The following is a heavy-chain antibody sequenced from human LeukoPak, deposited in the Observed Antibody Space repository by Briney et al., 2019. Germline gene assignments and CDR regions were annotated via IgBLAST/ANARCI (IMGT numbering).Heavy chain of an antibody. Sequence: GGSLRLSCAASGFTFSSYAMSWVRQAPGKGLEWVSAITGGGGSIYYADSVKGRFTISRDNSKNTLYVQMNSLRAEDTAVYYCATERNWVFDYWGQGTLVTVSS. CDR3: ATERNWVFDY. D-gene: IGHD7-27*01. CDR1: GFTFSSYA. J-gene: IGHJ4*02. CDR2: ITGGGGSI. V-gene: IGHV3-23*01.